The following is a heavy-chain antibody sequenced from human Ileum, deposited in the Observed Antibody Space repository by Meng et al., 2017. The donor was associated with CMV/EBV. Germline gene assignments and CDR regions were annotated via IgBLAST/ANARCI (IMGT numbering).Heavy chain of an antibody. D-gene: IGHD6-13*01. Sequence: ASVKVSCKASGYTFSDYGVSWIRQAPGQGLEWVGWISGSNGNTYYAEELQGRVTMTTDTSTSTAYMELRSLRYDDTAVYYCARARSSWSGDYFDSWSQGTLVTVSS. V-gene: IGHV1-18*01. CDR3: ARARSSWSGDYFDS. CDR1: GYTFSDYG. J-gene: IGHJ4*02. CDR2: ISGSNGNT.